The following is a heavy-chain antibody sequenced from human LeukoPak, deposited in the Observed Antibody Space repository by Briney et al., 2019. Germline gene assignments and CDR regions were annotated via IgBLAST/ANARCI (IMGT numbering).Heavy chain of an antibody. J-gene: IGHJ4*02. V-gene: IGHV2-70*11. CDR3: ARISDHYDSSGYSVFDY. D-gene: IGHD3-22*01. CDR2: NAWDDDK. CDR1: GFSLRSSGMC. Sequence: CGPALVRATQTLTLTCTFSGFSLRSSGMCVSWIRQPPGEALEWLARNAWDDDKYYSTSLKTRLTIYKDTSKNQVVLTMINMDPVDTATYYCARISDHYDSSGYSVFDYWGQGILVTVSS.